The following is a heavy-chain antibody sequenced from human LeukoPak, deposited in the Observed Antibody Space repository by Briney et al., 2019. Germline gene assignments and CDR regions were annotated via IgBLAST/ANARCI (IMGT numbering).Heavy chain of an antibody. D-gene: IGHD2-2*01. CDR1: GGPISSYY. CDR2: IYSSGST. Sequence: SETLSLTCTVSGGPISSYYWSWIRQPAGKGLEWIGRIYSSGSTNYNPSLKSRVTMSVDTSKNQFSLKLSSVTAADTAVYYCARVGYCSGTSCPPDYWGQGTLVTVSS. V-gene: IGHV4-4*07. J-gene: IGHJ4*02. CDR3: ARVGYCSGTSCPPDY.